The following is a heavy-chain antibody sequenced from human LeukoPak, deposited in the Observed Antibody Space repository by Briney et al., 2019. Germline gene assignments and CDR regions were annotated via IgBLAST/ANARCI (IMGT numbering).Heavy chain of an antibody. CDR2: ISSISHYI. V-gene: IGHV3-21*04. CDR3: AKDTATVTNYFDY. CDR1: GFTFGRYS. Sequence: PGGSLRLSCAASGFTFGRYSMNWVRQAPGKGLEWVSTISSISHYIYYADSVKGRFTISRDNAKNSMYLQMNSLRAEDTALYYCAKDTATVTNYFDYWGQGTLVTVSS. D-gene: IGHD4-17*01. J-gene: IGHJ4*02.